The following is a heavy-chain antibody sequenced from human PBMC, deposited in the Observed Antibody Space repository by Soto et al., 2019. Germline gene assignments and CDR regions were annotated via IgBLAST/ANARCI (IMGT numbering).Heavy chain of an antibody. CDR1: GYTFTGYY. CDR3: AREDGAEQLFSSDD. CDR2: INPNSGGT. Sequence: ASVKVSCKASGYTFTGYYMHWVRQAPGQGLEWMGWINPNSGGTNYAQKFQGRVTMTRDTSISTAYMELSRLRSDDTAVYYCAREDGAEQLFSSDDWGQATRVTV. J-gene: IGHJ4*02. V-gene: IGHV1-2*02. D-gene: IGHD6-6*01.